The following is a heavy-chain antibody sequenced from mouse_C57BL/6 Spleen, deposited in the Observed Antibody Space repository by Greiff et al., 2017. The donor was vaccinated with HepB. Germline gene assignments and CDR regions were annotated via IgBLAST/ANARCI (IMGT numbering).Heavy chain of an antibody. V-gene: IGHV1-82*01. CDR1: GYAFSSSW. J-gene: IGHJ3*01. Sequence: QVQLQQSGPELVKPGASVKISCKASGYAFSSSWMNWVKQRPGKGLEWIGRIYPGDGDTNYNGKFKGKATLTADKSSSTAYMQLSSLTSEDSAVYFCARGGFWGYFDVWGQGTLVTVSA. CDR3: ARGGFWGYFDV. CDR2: IYPGDGDT. D-gene: IGHD2-14*01.